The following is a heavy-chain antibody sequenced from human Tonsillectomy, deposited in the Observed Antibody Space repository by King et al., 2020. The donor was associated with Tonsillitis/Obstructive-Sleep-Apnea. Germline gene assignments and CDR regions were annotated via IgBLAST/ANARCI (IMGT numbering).Heavy chain of an antibody. CDR1: GFTFDDYG. J-gene: IGHJ6*03. CDR2: INWNGGST. D-gene: IGHD2-15*01. V-gene: IGHV3-20*04. CDR3: ARAPVPCCGGGCYGYYYYYMDV. Sequence: EQLVQSGGGVVRPGGSLRLSCAASGFTFDDYGMSWVRQAPGKGLEWVSGINWNGGSTGYADSVKGRFTISRDNAKNSLYLQMNSLRAEDTALYYCARAPVPCCGGGCYGYYYYYMDVWGKGTTVTVS.